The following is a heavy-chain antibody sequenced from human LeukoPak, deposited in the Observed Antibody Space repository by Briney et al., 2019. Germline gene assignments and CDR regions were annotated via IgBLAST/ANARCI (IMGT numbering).Heavy chain of an antibody. D-gene: IGHD6-19*01. J-gene: IGHJ6*02. CDR3: ARDGVYSSGWYSYYYGMDV. Sequence: GGSLRLSCAASGFTFSSYSMNWVRQAPGKGLEWVSSISSSSSYIYYADSVKGRFTISRDNAKNSLYLQMNSLGAEDTAVYYCARDGVYSSGWYSYYYGMDVWGQGTTVTVSS. CDR2: ISSSSSYI. CDR1: GFTFSSYS. V-gene: IGHV3-21*01.